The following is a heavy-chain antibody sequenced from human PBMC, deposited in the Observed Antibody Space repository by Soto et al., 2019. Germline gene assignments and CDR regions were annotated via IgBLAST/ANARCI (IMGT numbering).Heavy chain of an antibody. D-gene: IGHD3-22*01. V-gene: IGHV3-30-3*01. CDR2: ISYDGSNK. CDR3: ARDDSPRYYDSRGLASYFDY. Sequence: HACSMQTSRAASSLTFYSYAMHWVRKDPGKGLEWVAVISYDGSNKYYADSVKGRFTISRDNSKNTLYLQMNSLRAEDTAVYYCARDDSPRYYDSRGLASYFDYWGQGTLVTVSS. CDR1: SLTFYSYA. J-gene: IGHJ4*02.